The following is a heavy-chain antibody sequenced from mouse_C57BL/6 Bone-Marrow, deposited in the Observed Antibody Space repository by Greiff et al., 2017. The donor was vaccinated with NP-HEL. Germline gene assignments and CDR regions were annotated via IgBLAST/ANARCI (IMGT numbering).Heavy chain of an antibody. CDR2: INPSSGYT. D-gene: IGHD1-1*01. V-gene: IGHV1-7*01. J-gene: IGHJ3*01. CDR3: ARWGNYYGSSYGTAWFAY. CDR1: GYTFTSYW. Sequence: QVQLQQSGAELAKPGASVKLSCKASGYTFTSYWMHWVKQRPGQGLEWIGYINPSSGYTKYNQKFKDKATLTADKSSSTAYMQLSSLTYEDSAVYYCARWGNYYGSSYGTAWFAYWGQGTLVTVSA.